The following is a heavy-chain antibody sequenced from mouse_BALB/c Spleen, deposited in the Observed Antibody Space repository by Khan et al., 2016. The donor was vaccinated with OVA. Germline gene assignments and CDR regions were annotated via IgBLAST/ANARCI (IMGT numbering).Heavy chain of an antibody. CDR1: GYTFNSYY. D-gene: IGHD1-2*01. CDR3: TRGGYGGFAY. J-gene: IGHJ3*01. CDR2: INPSNGGT. V-gene: IGHV1S81*02. Sequence: QVQLKQSGAELVKPGASVKLSCKASGYTFNSYYMYWVKQRPGQGLEWIGEINPSNGGTNFNEKFKSKATLTVDKPSSTAYMQFSSLTSEDSAFYYCTRGGYGGFAYWGQGTLVTVSA.